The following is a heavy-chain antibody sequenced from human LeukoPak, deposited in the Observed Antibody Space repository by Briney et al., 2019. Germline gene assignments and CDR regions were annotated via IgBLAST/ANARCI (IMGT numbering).Heavy chain of an antibody. J-gene: IGHJ6*03. Sequence: SETLSLTCAVYGGSFSDYYWTWIRQPPGKGLEWIGYIYYSGSTNYNPSLKSRVTISVDTSKNQFSLKLSSVTAADTAVYYCARTHYYGSGSPFLDYYYYYMDVWGKGTTVTVSS. D-gene: IGHD3-10*01. CDR2: IYYSGST. V-gene: IGHV4-59*01. CDR1: GGSFSDYY. CDR3: ARTHYYGSGSPFLDYYYYYMDV.